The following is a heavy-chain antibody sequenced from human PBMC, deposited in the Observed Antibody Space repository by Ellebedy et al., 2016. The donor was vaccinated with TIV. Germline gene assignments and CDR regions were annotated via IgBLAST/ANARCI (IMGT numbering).Heavy chain of an antibody. D-gene: IGHD3-9*01. CDR2: IGPRSEYT. J-gene: IGHJ4*02. CDR3: AKELVSRDSLSFDY. CDR1: GFPFSTYA. Sequence: GESLKIPCAASGFPFSTYAMAWVRQAPGMGPEWVSAIGPRSEYTFYADSVKGRFTSYRDNSRNTLYLQMYSLRADDTAIYYCAKELVSRDSLSFDYWGLGTLVTVSS. V-gene: IGHV3-23*01.